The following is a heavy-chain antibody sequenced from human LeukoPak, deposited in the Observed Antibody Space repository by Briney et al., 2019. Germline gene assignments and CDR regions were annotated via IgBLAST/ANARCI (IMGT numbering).Heavy chain of an antibody. Sequence: GGSLRLSCAASGFTFSSYAMSWVRQAPGKGLEWVSAISGSGGSTYYADSVKGRFTISRDNSKNTLYLQMNSLRAEDTAVYYCAKDFSYYDSSGIFDYWGQGPLVSVSS. J-gene: IGHJ4*02. CDR2: ISGSGGST. D-gene: IGHD3-22*01. CDR3: AKDFSYYDSSGIFDY. V-gene: IGHV3-23*01. CDR1: GFTFSSYA.